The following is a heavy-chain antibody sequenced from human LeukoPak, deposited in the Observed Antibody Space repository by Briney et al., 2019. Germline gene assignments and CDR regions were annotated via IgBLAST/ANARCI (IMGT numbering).Heavy chain of an antibody. J-gene: IGHJ6*03. CDR1: GGTFSSYA. CDR2: IIPIFGTA. CDR3: ARDVVVPAALGHYYYYMDV. Sequence: SVKVSCKASGGTFSSYAISWVRQAPGQGLEWMGGIIPIFGTANYAQKFQGRVTITADESTSTAYMELSSLRSEDTAVYYCARDVVVPAALGHYYYYMDVWGKGTTVTVSS. V-gene: IGHV1-69*01. D-gene: IGHD2-2*01.